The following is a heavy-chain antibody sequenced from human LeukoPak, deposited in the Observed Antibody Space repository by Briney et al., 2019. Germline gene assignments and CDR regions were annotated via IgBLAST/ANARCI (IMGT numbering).Heavy chain of an antibody. CDR3: ARVILFTGPKGAFDI. CDR1: VGTFRRYA. Sequence: SVKVSCKASVGTFRRYAISWVRQAPGQGCECMGDHLPIFCTANYAQKVQGRVTITTDESTSTAYMELSSLRSEDTAVYYCARVILFTGPKGAFDIWGQGTMVTVSS. J-gene: IGHJ3*02. V-gene: IGHV1-69*05. CDR2: HLPIFCTA. D-gene: IGHD2-21*01.